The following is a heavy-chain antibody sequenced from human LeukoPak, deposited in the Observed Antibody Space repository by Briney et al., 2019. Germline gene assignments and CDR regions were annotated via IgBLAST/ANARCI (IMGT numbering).Heavy chain of an antibody. D-gene: IGHD4-17*01. J-gene: IGHJ1*01. Sequence: GGSLRLSCAASGLTFSSYAMHWVRQAPGKGLEWVAVISYDGSNKYYADSVKGRFTISRDNSKNTLYPQMNSLRAEDTAVYYCAREYYTVTTSTYCPYWGQGTLVTVSS. CDR3: AREYYTVTTSTYCPY. CDR1: GLTFSSYA. V-gene: IGHV3-30*04. CDR2: ISYDGSNK.